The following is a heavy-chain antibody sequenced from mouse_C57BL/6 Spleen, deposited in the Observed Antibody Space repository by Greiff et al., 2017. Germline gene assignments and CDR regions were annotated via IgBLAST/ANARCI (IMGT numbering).Heavy chain of an antibody. D-gene: IGHD1-1*01. V-gene: IGHV14-4*01. J-gene: IGHJ1*03. Sequence: VQLQQSGAELVRPGASVKLSCPASGFTITNYSMHWVKQRPEQGLEWIGWIHPENGDTEYTSKFQGKATITADTSSNTAYLQLSSLTSEDTAVYDCTAYYGSSRYFDVWGTGTTVTVSS. CDR3: TAYYGSSRYFDV. CDR2: IHPENGDT. CDR1: GFTITNYS.